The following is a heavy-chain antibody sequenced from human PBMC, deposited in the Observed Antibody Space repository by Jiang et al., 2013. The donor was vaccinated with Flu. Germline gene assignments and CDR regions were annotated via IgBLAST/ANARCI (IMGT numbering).Heavy chain of an antibody. D-gene: IGHD2-15*01. V-gene: IGHV4-30-4*08. CDR2: IYYSGST. CDR3: ARVEVIEGYCSGGSCFNWFDP. CDR1: GGSISSGGYY. J-gene: IGHJ5*02. Sequence: GPGLVKPSQTLSLTCTVSGGSISSGGYYWSWIRQHPGKGLEWIGYIYYSGSTYYNPSLKSRVTISVDTSKNQFSLKPSSVTAADTAVYYCARVEVIEGYCSGGSCFNWFDPWGQGTLVTVSS.